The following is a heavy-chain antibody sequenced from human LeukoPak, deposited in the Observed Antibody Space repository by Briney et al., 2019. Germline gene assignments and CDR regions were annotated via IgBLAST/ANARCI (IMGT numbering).Heavy chain of an antibody. CDR1: GYMFTNYG. V-gene: IGHV1-18*01. Sequence: ASVKVCCKASGYMFTNYGISWVRQAPGQGLEWMGWINTYKGNTNYAQKLQGRVVMTTDTSTSTAYMELRSLRSDDTAVYYCVRQSRIVARSGDDAFDIWGQGTMVTVSS. CDR2: INTYKGNT. CDR3: VRQSRIVARSGDDAFDI. J-gene: IGHJ3*02. D-gene: IGHD6-6*01.